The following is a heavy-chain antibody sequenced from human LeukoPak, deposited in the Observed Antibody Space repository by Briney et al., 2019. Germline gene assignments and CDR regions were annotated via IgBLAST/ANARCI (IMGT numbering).Heavy chain of an antibody. J-gene: IGHJ4*02. Sequence: SETLSLTCAVSGYSISSGRYWGWIRQPPGKGLEWIGSVFHSGSTYYNPSLKSRVTISVDTSKNQSSLNLRSVTAADTAVYYCARSLSTAGIDYWGQGTLVTVSS. CDR1: GYSISSGRY. CDR2: VFHSGST. V-gene: IGHV4-38-2*01. CDR3: ARSLSTAGIDY. D-gene: IGHD2-2*01.